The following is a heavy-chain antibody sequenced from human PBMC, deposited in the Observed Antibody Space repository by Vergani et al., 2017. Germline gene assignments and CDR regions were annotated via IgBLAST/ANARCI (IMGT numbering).Heavy chain of an antibody. Sequence: EVQLVESGGGVVRPGGSLRLSCAASGFTFGDYDMNWVRQAPGKGLEWVSRVKWNGDSSVYADSVKGRFTISRDNAKNSLYLQMTSLRAEDTAFYYCARRGSGKTYCFDYWGQGALVTVSS. V-gene: IGHV3-20*04. CDR2: VKWNGDSS. CDR3: ARRGSGKTYCFDY. CDR1: GFTFGDYD. J-gene: IGHJ4*02. D-gene: IGHD3-10*01.